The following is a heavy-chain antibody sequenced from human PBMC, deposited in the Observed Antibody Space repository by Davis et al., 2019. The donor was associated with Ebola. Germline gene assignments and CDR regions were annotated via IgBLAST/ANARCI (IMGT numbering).Heavy chain of an antibody. CDR1: GGSISSYY. V-gene: IGHV4-39*07. D-gene: IGHD5-24*01. CDR3: ARRRDSTWYFDL. CDR2: IYYSGST. J-gene: IGHJ2*01. Sequence: GSLRLSCTVSGGSISSYYWGWIRQPPGKGLEWIGSIYYSGSTYYNPSLKSRVTISVDTSKNQFSLKLSSVTAADTAVYYCARRRDSTWYFDLWGCGTLVTVSS.